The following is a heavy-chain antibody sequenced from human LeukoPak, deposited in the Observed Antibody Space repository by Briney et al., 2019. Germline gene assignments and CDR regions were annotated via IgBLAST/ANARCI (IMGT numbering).Heavy chain of an antibody. V-gene: IGHV4-59*08. CDR3: ARHVGVAGTEYYDY. Sequence: SETLSLTCTVSGGSTSSYYWSWIRQPPGKGLEWIGYIYYSGSTNYNPSLKSRVTISVDTSKNQFSLKLSSVTAADTAVYYCARHVGVAGTEYYDYWGQGTLVTVSS. CDR2: IYYSGST. D-gene: IGHD6-19*01. J-gene: IGHJ4*02. CDR1: GGSTSSYY.